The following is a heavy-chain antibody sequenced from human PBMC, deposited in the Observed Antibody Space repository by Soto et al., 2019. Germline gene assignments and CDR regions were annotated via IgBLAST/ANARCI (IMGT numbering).Heavy chain of an antibody. J-gene: IGHJ4*02. D-gene: IGHD6-19*01. CDR1: GGSISSGDYY. CDR3: ARVGGSGWNFDS. V-gene: IGHV4-30-4*02. Sequence: SETLSLTCTVSGGSISSGDYYWSWIRQPPGKGLEWIGYIYYSGSTYYSPSLRSRVTMSVDTSKNQFSLKLNSMTAADTAIYYCARVGGSGWNFDSWGQGILVTVSS. CDR2: IYYSGST.